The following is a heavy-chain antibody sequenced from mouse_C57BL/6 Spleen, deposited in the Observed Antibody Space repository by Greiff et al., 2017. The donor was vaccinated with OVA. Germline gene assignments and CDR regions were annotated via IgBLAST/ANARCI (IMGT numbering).Heavy chain of an antibody. V-gene: IGHV1-55*01. J-gene: IGHJ4*01. D-gene: IGHD2-5*01. CDR1: GYTFTSYW. CDR3: ARTPYYSNPYYYAMDY. Sequence: QVQLQQPGAELVKPGASVKMSCKASGYTFTSYWITWVKQRPGQGLEWIGDIYPSNGGTNYNEKFKSKATLTVDKSSSTAYMQLSSLTSEDSAVYYCARTPYYSNPYYYAMDYWGQGTSVTVSS. CDR2: IYPSNGGT.